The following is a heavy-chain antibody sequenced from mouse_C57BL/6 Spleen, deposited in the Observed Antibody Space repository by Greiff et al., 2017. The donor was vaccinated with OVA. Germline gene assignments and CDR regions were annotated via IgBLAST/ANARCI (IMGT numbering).Heavy chain of an antibody. CDR1: GYTFTSYW. Sequence: VQLQQPGAELVRPGTSVKLSCKASGYTFTSYWMHWVKQRPGQGLEWIGVIDPSDSYTNYNQKFKGKATLTVDTSSSTAYMQLSSLTSEDSAVYYCASGGTGVGKGYAMDYWGQGTSVTVSS. CDR3: ASGGTGVGKGYAMDY. D-gene: IGHD1-1*01. V-gene: IGHV1-59*01. CDR2: IDPSDSYT. J-gene: IGHJ4*01.